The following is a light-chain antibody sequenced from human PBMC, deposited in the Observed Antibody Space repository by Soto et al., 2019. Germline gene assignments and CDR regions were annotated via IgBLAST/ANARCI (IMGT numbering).Light chain of an antibody. CDR2: GAS. J-gene: IGKJ1*01. Sequence: EILLTQSPGTLSLSPWERATLSFTASQSVSRSYLAWYQQKPGQAPGLLIYGASSRATGIPDSLSGSGSGTDFPLTISRLEPEDFAVYYCQQYAGSRTFGHGTKVDIK. CDR3: QQYAGSRT. CDR1: QSVSRSY. V-gene: IGKV3-20*01.